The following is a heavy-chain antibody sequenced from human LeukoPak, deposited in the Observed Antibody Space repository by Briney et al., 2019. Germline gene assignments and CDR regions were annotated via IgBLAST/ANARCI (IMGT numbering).Heavy chain of an antibody. CDR1: GGSISSSSYH. D-gene: IGHD2-8*02. CDR2: ISYSGST. Sequence: SETLSLTCTVSGGSISSSSYHWGWIRQPPGKGLEWIGSISYSGSTYYNLSLKSRVTISVDTSKNQFSLRLNSLTAADTAVYFCARLGGVYGGYYFDYWGQGTLVTVSS. CDR3: ARLGGVYGGYYFDY. J-gene: IGHJ4*02. V-gene: IGHV4-39*01.